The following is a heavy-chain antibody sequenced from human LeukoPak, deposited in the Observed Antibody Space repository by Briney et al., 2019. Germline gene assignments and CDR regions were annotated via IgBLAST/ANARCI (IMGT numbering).Heavy chain of an antibody. V-gene: IGHV3-74*01. Sequence: PGGSLRLSYASSGFTFRNYGMRWVRHTPGKGLVWVSRINTDGSTTHYADSVKGRFTISRDNAKNTLYVQMNSLRVEDTAVFYCSRVESGSCSSTRCRSIDYWGQGTLVTVSS. J-gene: IGHJ4*02. D-gene: IGHD2-2*01. CDR2: INTDGSTT. CDR3: SRVESGSCSSTRCRSIDY. CDR1: GFTFRNYG.